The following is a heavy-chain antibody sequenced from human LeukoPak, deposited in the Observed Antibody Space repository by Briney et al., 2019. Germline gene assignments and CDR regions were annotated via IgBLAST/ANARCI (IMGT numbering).Heavy chain of an antibody. V-gene: IGHV4-34*01. CDR2: VNHSGST. D-gene: IGHD3-3*01. CDR1: GGSFSGYY. Sequence: SETLSLTCAVYGGSFSGYYWTWIRQSPEKGLEWIGEVNHSGSTKYNPSFRSRVTMSVDTSKNQFSLELTSVTAADTAVYYCARGRQFLRFLDFWGQGTLVTVSS. J-gene: IGHJ4*02. CDR3: ARGRQFLRFLDF.